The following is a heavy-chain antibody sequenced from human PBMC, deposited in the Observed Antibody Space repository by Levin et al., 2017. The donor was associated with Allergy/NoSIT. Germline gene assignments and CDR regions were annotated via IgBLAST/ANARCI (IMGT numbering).Heavy chain of an antibody. Sequence: PGGSLRLSCAASGFTFSSYDMHWVRQATGKGLEWVSAIGTAGDTYYPGSVKGRFTISRENAKNSLYLQMNSLRAGDTAVYYCARSPRGAAAVFQLFDAFDSWGQGTMVTVSS. J-gene: IGHJ3*02. CDR3: ARSPRGAAAVFQLFDAFDS. CDR1: GFTFSSYD. D-gene: IGHD6-13*01. CDR2: IGTAGDT. V-gene: IGHV3-13*04.